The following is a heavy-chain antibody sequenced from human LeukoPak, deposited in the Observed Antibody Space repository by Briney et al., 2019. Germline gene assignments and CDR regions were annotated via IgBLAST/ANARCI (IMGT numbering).Heavy chain of an antibody. Sequence: PGGSLRLSCAASGFTFSSYAMSWVRQAPGKGPEWVSAISGSGGSTYYADSVKGRFTISRDNSKNTLYLQMNSLRAEDTAVYYCAKQVVVVAAAPPSFDYWGQGTLVTVSS. CDR2: ISGSGGST. CDR1: GFTFSSYA. J-gene: IGHJ4*02. D-gene: IGHD2-15*01. V-gene: IGHV3-23*01. CDR3: AKQVVVVAAAPPSFDY.